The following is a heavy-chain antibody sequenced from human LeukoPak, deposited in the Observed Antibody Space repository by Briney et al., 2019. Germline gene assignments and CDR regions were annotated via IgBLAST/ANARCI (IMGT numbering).Heavy chain of an antibody. D-gene: IGHD4-11*01. CDR1: GLTFSSLW. CDR2: TNPDGSGK. V-gene: IGHV3-7*04. J-gene: IGHJ4*02. Sequence: GGSLRLSCAVSGLTFSSLWMSWVRQAPGKGLEWVANTNPDGSGKYYVASVKGRFTISRDNAKNSVYLQMDSLRAEDTAVYFCARATDYHFDYWGQGTLVTVSS. CDR3: ARATDYHFDY.